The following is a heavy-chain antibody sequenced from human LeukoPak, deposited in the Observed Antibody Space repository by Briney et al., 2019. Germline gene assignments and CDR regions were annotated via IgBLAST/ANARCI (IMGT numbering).Heavy chain of an antibody. CDR2: ISTSSNYI. CDR1: GFTFSTYN. J-gene: IGHJ3*02. Sequence: GGPLRLSCTASGFTFSTYNMNWVRQAPGKGLEWVSSISTSSNYIYYADSVKGRFTISRDNAKNSLYLQMNSLRVEDTDVYYCARDVGASAPDAFDIWGQGTMVTVSS. D-gene: IGHD1-26*01. CDR3: ARDVGASAPDAFDI. V-gene: IGHV3-21*01.